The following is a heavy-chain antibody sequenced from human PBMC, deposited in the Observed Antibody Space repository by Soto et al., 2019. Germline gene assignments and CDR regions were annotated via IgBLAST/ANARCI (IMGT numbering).Heavy chain of an antibody. D-gene: IGHD2-2*01. V-gene: IGHV3-30-3*01. CDR2: ISYDGSNK. CDR3: ARDRREYQLLFGYYYYGMDV. Sequence: GGSLRLSCAASGFTFSSYAMHWVRQAPGKGLEWVAVISYDGSNKYYADSVKGRFTISRDNSKNTLYLQMNSLRAEDTAVYYCARDRREYQLLFGYYYYGMDVWGQGTTVTVSS. J-gene: IGHJ6*02. CDR1: GFTFSSYA.